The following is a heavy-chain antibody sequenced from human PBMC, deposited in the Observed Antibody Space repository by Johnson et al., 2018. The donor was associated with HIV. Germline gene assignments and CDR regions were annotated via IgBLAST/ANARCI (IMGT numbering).Heavy chain of an antibody. CDR2: ISYDGGSK. V-gene: IGHV3-30*04. D-gene: IGHD1-26*01. Sequence: QVQLVESGGGVVQPGRSLRLSCAASGFTFSSYPMHWVRQAPGKGLEWVAIISYDGGSKYYADSAKGRFTISRDNSKNTLYLQMNSLSAEDTAVYYCAKPLVGATRDDAFDVWGQGTMVTVSS. J-gene: IGHJ3*01. CDR1: GFTFSSYP. CDR3: AKPLVGATRDDAFDV.